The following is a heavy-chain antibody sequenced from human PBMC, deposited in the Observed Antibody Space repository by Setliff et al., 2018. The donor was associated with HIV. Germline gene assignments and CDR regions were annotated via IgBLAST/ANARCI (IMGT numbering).Heavy chain of an antibody. CDR3: ARIYHIYGMDV. CDR1: GGSISSSSYY. J-gene: IGHJ6*02. V-gene: IGHV4-39*01. CDR2: IYYAGST. Sequence: PSETLSLTCTVSGGSISSSSYYWGWVRQPPGKGLEWIGSIYYAGSTFYNPSLKSRVTMSLDTPNSKVSLRLGSVTAADTAVYFCARIYHIYGMDVWGPGTTVTVS. D-gene: IGHD2-2*01.